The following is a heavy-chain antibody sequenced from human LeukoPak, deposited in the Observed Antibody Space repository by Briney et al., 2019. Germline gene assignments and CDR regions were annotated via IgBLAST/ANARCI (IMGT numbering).Heavy chain of an antibody. V-gene: IGHV3-23*01. CDR2: ISGSGGST. Sequence: AGGSLRLSCAASGFTFSSYAMSWVRQAPGKGLEWVSAISGSGGSTYYAGSVKGRFTISRDNSENTLYLQMNSLRADDTAVYYCAKSHHVTAIDYWGQGTLVTVSS. D-gene: IGHD2-21*02. CDR3: AKSHHVTAIDY. J-gene: IGHJ4*02. CDR1: GFTFSSYA.